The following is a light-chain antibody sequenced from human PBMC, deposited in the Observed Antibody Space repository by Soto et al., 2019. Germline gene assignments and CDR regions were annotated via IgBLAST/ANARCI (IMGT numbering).Light chain of an antibody. CDR2: GAS. J-gene: IGKJ5*01. Sequence: EIVMTQSPATLSVSPGERATLSCRASQSISSNLAWYQQKPGQAPRLLIYGASTRATDIPARFSGSGSGTEFTLTISSLQSEDFVVYYCQQYNNWPPPITFGQGTRLEIK. V-gene: IGKV3-15*01. CDR1: QSISSN. CDR3: QQYNNWPPPIT.